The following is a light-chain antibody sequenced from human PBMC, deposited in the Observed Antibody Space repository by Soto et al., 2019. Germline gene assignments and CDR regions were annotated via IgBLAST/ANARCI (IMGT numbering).Light chain of an antibody. V-gene: IGKV1-33*01. CDR1: QDINIY. CDR2: DAS. Sequence: DMQMNPSPSYLFASVGDRVTITCQATQDINIYLNWYQQKPGKAPNLLIYDASNLEIGVPSRFSGSGSGTHFTFTISSLQTEDIATYYCQQYDIPPITFGRGTRLEIK. CDR3: QQYDIPPIT. J-gene: IGKJ5*01.